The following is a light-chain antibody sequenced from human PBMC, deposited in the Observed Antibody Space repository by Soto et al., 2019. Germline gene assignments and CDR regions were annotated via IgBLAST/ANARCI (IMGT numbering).Light chain of an antibody. CDR1: QSVSSSY. CDR2: GAS. V-gene: IGKV3-20*01. J-gene: IGKJ4*01. Sequence: EIVLTQSPGTLSLSPGERATLSCRASQSVSSSYLAWYHQKPGQAPRLLIYGASSRATGIPDRFSGSGSGTDFTLTISRLETEDFAVYYCQQYGSSPAFGGGTKVEIK. CDR3: QQYGSSPA.